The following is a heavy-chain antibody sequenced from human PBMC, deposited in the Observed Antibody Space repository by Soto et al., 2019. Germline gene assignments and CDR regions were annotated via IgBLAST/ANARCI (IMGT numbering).Heavy chain of an antibody. Sequence: PSEPLSLTCTVSGGSISNYYCNWIRQPAGKGLEWIGRIDTSGSTNYNPSLKSRVTMSVDTSKQEFSLKLSSVTAADTALYYCARGGQDFWSGPFDYWGRGALVTVSS. D-gene: IGHD3-3*01. CDR3: ARGGQDFWSGPFDY. CDR2: IDTSGST. CDR1: GGSISNYY. J-gene: IGHJ4*02. V-gene: IGHV4-4*07.